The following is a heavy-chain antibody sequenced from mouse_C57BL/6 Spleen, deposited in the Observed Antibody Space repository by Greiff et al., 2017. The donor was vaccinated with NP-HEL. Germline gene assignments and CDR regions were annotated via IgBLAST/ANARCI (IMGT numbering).Heavy chain of an antibody. CDR2: IHPNSGST. CDR3: ARRSSPAWFAY. CDR1: GYTFTSYW. D-gene: IGHD1-1*01. Sequence: QVQLQQPGAELVKPGASVKLSCKASGYTFTSYWMHWVKQRPGQGLEWIGMIHPNSGSTNYNEKFKGKATFTADTSSNTAYMQLSSLTTEDSAIYYCARRSSPAWFAYWGQGTLVTVSA. J-gene: IGHJ3*01. V-gene: IGHV1-64*01.